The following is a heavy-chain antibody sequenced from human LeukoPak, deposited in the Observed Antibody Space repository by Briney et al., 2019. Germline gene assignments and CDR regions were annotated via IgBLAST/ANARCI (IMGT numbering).Heavy chain of an antibody. J-gene: IGHJ6*03. CDR1: GGSISSSSYY. CDR2: IYYSGST. Sequence: PSETLSLTCTVSGGSISSSSYYWGWIRQPPGKGLEWIGSIYYSGSTYYNPSLKSRVTISVDTSENQFSLKLSSVTAADTAVYYCARSLTYYDILTGSPHYYYYMDVWGKGTTVTVSS. CDR3: ARSLTYYDILTGSPHYYYYMDV. V-gene: IGHV4-39*01. D-gene: IGHD3-9*01.